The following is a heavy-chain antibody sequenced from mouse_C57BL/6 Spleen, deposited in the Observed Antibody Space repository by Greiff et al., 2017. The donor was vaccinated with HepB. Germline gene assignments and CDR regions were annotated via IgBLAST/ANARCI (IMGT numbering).Heavy chain of an antibody. CDR3: ATAQAPKDYYFDY. D-gene: IGHD3-2*02. V-gene: IGHV1-69*01. J-gene: IGHJ2*01. CDR1: GYTFTSYW. Sequence: QVQLQQPGAELVMPGASVKLSCKASGYTFTSYWMHWVKQRPGQGLEWIGEIDPSDSYTNYNQKFKGKSTLTVDKSSSTAYMQLSSLTSEDSAVYSCATAQAPKDYYFDYWGQGTTLTVSS. CDR2: IDPSDSYT.